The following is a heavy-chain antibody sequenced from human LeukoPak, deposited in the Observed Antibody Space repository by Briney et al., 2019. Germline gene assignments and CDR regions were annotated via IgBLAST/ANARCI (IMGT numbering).Heavy chain of an antibody. Sequence: PGGSLRLSCAASGFIFNKRNWVRQAPGKGLEWISYINTIGTVTTYADSVKGRFTISRDNARHSLYLQMNGLRVEDTAVYYCARDDRTRHRAFDSWGQGALVTVSS. CDR2: INTIGTVT. D-gene: IGHD2-2*01. J-gene: IGHJ4*02. CDR1: GFIFNK. V-gene: IGHV3-48*03. CDR3: ARDDRTRHRAFDS.